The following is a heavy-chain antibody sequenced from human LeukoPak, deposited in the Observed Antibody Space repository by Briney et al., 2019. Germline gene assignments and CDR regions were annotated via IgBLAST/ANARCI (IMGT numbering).Heavy chain of an antibody. D-gene: IGHD6-19*01. J-gene: IGHJ4*02. Sequence: GGSLRLSCAASGFTFSTYAMSWVRQAPGKGLEWVSGISGSGGGTYYADSVRGRFTISRDNSKNTLYLQMNSLRAEDTAVYYCAKDLIWLAYYFDHWGQAILVTVSS. CDR2: ISGSGGGT. CDR3: AKDLIWLAYYFDH. CDR1: GFTFSTYA. V-gene: IGHV3-23*01.